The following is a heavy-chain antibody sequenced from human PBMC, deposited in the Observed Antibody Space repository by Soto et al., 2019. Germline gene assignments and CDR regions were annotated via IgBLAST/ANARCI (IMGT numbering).Heavy chain of an antibody. V-gene: IGHV1-24*01. Sequence: GASVKVSSKVSGYTLTELSMHWVRQAPGKGLEWMGGFDPEDGETIYAQKFQGRVTMTEDTSTDTAYMELSSLRSEDTAVYYCATAYYDSSGYYDFGWFDPWGQGTLVTVSS. J-gene: IGHJ5*02. D-gene: IGHD3-22*01. CDR1: GYTLTELS. CDR3: ATAYYDSSGYYDFGWFDP. CDR2: FDPEDGET.